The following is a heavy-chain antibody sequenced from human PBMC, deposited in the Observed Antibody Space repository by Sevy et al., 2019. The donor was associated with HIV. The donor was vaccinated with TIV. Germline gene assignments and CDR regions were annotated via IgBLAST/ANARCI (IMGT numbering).Heavy chain of an antibody. CDR3: ATNGRYFGGSSFDSAEGLFDP. CDR2: FDPEDGET. D-gene: IGHD2-15*01. V-gene: IGHV1-24*01. Sequence: ASVKVAGKVSGYTLTELSMHWVRQARGKGLEWMGGFDPEDGETVYAQKFQGRVTVSGDTSTDTAYMEMSSLRSEDTAVYYCATNGRYFGGSSFDSAEGLFDPWGQGTLVTVSS. CDR1: GYTLTELS. J-gene: IGHJ5*02.